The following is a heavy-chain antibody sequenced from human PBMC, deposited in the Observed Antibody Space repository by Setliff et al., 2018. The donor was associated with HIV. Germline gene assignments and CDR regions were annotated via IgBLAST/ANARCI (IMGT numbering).Heavy chain of an antibody. CDR3: AKDVAPNEKAVAGTALDS. Sequence: GGSLRLSCAASGFTFRNYWMHWVRQAPGKGLVWVSAISGSGGSTYYADSVKGRFTISRDNSKNTLYLQMNSLRAEDTAVYYCAKDVAPNEKAVAGTALDSWGRGTLVTVSS. J-gene: IGHJ4*02. D-gene: IGHD6-13*01. CDR2: ISGSGGST. V-gene: IGHV3-23*01. CDR1: GFTFRNYW.